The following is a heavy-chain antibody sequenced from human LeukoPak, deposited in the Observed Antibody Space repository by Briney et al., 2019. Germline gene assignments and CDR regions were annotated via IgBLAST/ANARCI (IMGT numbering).Heavy chain of an antibody. CDR3: ARASYYYGSGSYYRSPFDY. CDR2: MNPNSGNT. CDR1: GYTFTSYD. Sequence: ASVKVSCKASGYTFTSYDISWVRQATGQGLEWMGWMNPNSGNTGYAQKFQGRVTMTRNTSISTAYMELSSLRSEDTAVYYCARASYYYGSGSYYRSPFDYWGQGTLVTVSS. D-gene: IGHD3-10*01. V-gene: IGHV1-8*01. J-gene: IGHJ4*02.